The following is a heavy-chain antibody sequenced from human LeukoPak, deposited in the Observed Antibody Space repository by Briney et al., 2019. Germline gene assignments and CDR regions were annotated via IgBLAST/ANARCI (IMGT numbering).Heavy chain of an antibody. J-gene: IGHJ6*03. CDR1: GFTFSRFA. Sequence: PGGSLRLSCATSGFTFSRFAMHWVRQAPGKGLEWVSVIYSGGSTYYADSVKGRFTISRDNAKNSLYLQMNSLRAEDTALYYCAIRGVEMATIYYMDVWGKGTAVT. D-gene: IGHD5-24*01. V-gene: IGHV3-53*01. CDR2: IYSGGST. CDR3: AIRGVEMATIYYMDV.